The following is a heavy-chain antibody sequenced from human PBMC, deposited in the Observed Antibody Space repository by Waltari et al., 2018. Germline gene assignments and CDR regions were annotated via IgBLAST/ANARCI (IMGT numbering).Heavy chain of an antibody. CDR3: ARHAYSSGYIKWFDP. Sequence: QLQLQESGPGLVKPSETLSLTCTVSGGSISSSSYYWGWIRQPPGKGLEWIGSIYYSGSTYYNPHLKSRVTISGDTSKNQFSLKLSSVTAADTAVYYCARHAYSSGYIKWFDPWGQGTLVTVSS. CDR1: GGSISSSSYY. D-gene: IGHD3-22*01. CDR2: IYYSGST. V-gene: IGHV4-39*01. J-gene: IGHJ5*02.